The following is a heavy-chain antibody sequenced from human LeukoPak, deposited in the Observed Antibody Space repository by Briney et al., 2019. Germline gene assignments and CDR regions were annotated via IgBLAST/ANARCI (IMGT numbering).Heavy chain of an antibody. Sequence: NPSETLSLTCTVSGGSISSGSYYWSWIRQPPGKGLEWIGEIYHSGSTNYNPSLKSRVTISVDKSKNQFSLKLSSVTAADTAVYYCARGGDYGGKHIDYWGQGTLVTVSS. V-gene: IGHV4-39*07. CDR2: IYHSGST. CDR1: GGSISSGSYY. J-gene: IGHJ4*02. CDR3: ARGGDYGGKHIDY. D-gene: IGHD4-23*01.